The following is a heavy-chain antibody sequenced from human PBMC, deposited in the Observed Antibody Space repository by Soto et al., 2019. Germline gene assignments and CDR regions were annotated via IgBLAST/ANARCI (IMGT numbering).Heavy chain of an antibody. J-gene: IGHJ6*02. V-gene: IGHV1-69*06. CDR3: ARGWYYDFWSGHTDYYYYGMDV. D-gene: IGHD3-3*01. CDR2: IIPIFGTA. Sequence: SVKVSCKASGGTFSSYAISWVRQAPGQGLEWMGGIIPIFGTANYAQKFQGRVTITADKSTSTAYMELSSLRSEDTAVYYCARGWYYDFWSGHTDYYYYGMDVWGQGPTVTVSS. CDR1: GGTFSSYA.